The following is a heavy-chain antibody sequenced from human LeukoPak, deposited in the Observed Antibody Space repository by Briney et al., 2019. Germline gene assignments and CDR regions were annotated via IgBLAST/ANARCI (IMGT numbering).Heavy chain of an antibody. V-gene: IGHV6-1*01. CDR1: GDSVSSNSAA. D-gene: IGHD2-2*01. CDR3: ARVFHGSGYQLLSRTKLGYYYYMDV. J-gene: IGHJ6*03. Sequence: SQTLSLTCAISGDSVSSNSAAWNWIRQSPSRGLEWLGRTYYRSKWYNDYAVSVKSRITINPDTSKNQFSLQLNSVTPEDTAVYYCARVFHGSGYQLLSRTKLGYYYYMDVWGKGTTVTISS. CDR2: TYYRSKWYN.